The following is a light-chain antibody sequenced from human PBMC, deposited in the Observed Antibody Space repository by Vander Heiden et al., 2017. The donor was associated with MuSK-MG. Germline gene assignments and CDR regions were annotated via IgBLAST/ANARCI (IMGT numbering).Light chain of an antibody. CDR2: SNN. V-gene: IGLV1-44*01. J-gene: IGLJ2*01. Sequence: QSVLTQPPSASGTPGQRVTISCSGSNSNIGSNTVNWYQQLPGTAPKLLIYSNNQQPSGVPDRFSGSKSGTSASLAISGLQSEDEADYYCATWDDSLNGPVFGGGTKLTVL. CDR3: ATWDDSLNGPV. CDR1: NSNIGSNT.